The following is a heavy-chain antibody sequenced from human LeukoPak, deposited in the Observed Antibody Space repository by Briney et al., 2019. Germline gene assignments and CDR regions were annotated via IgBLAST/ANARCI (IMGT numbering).Heavy chain of an antibody. J-gene: IGHJ4*02. Sequence: PSGTLSLTCAVSGGSISGSNWWSWVRQPPGKGLEWIGRIYTSGSTNYNPSLKSRVTISVDTSKNQFSLNLSSVTAADTAVFYCARGHDYFDYWGQGTLVTVSS. V-gene: IGHV4-4*02. CDR3: ARGHDYFDY. CDR2: IYTSGST. CDR1: GGSISGSNW.